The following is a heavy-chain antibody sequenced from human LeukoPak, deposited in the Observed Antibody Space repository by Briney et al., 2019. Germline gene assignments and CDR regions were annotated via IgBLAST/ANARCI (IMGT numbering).Heavy chain of an antibody. Sequence: PGGSLRLSCAASGFTFSSYGMPWVRQAPGKGLEWVAVISYDGSNKYYADSVKGRFTISRDNSKNTLYLQMNSLRAEDTAVYYCAKGLYGSGSPPSAQHWGQGTLVTVSS. J-gene: IGHJ1*01. D-gene: IGHD3-10*01. CDR3: AKGLYGSGSPPSAQH. V-gene: IGHV3-30*18. CDR2: ISYDGSNK. CDR1: GFTFSSYG.